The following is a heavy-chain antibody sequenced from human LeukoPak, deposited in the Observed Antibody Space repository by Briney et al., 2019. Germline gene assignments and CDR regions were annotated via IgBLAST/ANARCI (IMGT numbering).Heavy chain of an antibody. CDR2: ISSDGDST. Sequence: GGSLRLSCSASGFTFSTYPMHWVRQAPGRGLEYVSSISSDGDSTYYADSVKGRFTISRDNSKNTLYLQTSSLRAEDTAVYYCVKRTSDYYYYDYWGRGTQASVSS. V-gene: IGHV3-64D*06. CDR3: VKRTSDYYYYDY. J-gene: IGHJ4*02. CDR1: GFTFSTYP. D-gene: IGHD3-3*01.